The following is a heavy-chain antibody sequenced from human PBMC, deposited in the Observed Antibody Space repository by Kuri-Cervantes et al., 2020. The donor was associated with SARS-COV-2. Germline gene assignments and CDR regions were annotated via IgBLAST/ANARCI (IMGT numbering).Heavy chain of an antibody. CDR1: GFSLSTSGMC. CDR2: IDWDDDK. J-gene: IGHJ3*02. CDR3: ARTRKYYDYVWGSYRLDAFDI. D-gene: IGHD3-16*02. Sequence: SGPTLVKPTQTLTLTCTFSGFSLSTSGMCVGWIRQPPGKALEWLARIDWDDDKYYSTSLKTRLTISKDTSKNQVVLTMTNMDPVDTATYYCARTRKYYDYVWGSYRLDAFDIWGQGTMVTVSS. V-gene: IGHV2-70*11.